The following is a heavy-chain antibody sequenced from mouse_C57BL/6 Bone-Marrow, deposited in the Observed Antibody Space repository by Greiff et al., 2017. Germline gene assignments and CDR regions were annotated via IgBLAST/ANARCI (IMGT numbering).Heavy chain of an antibody. CDR2: IDPENGDT. CDR3: ATYPLRGGWCAY. CDR1: GFNIKDDY. Sequence: EVQLVESGAELVRPGASVKLSCTASGFNIKDDYMHWVKQRPEQGLEWIGWIDPENGDTEYASKFQGKATITADTSSNTAYLQLSGLTSEETAVYYCATYPLRGGWCAYWGQGALVTVSA. J-gene: IGHJ3*01. V-gene: IGHV14-4*01. D-gene: IGHD2-12*01.